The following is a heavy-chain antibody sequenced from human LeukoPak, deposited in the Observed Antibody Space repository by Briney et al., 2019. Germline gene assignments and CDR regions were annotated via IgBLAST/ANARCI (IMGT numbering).Heavy chain of an antibody. V-gene: IGHV1-2*02. D-gene: IGHD1-20*01. Sequence: ASVKVSCKASGYTFTGYYMHWVRQAPGQGLEWMGWINPNSGGTNYAQKFQGRVTMTRDTSISTVYMEVNSLRSDDTAVYYCARENEVPLAITGFDPWGQGTLVTVSS. CDR3: ARENEVPLAITGFDP. J-gene: IGHJ5*02. CDR1: GYTFTGYY. CDR2: INPNSGGT.